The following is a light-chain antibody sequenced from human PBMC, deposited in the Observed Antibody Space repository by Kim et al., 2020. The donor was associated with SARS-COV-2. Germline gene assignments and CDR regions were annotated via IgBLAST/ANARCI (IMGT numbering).Light chain of an antibody. CDR3: SSYTDFIPLDV. CDR2: AVD. Sequence: QSITLSCTGSSSEFAGSDSVAWYQQHPGKAPKLIMFAVDNRPSGVSTRFSGSKSGNTASLTISGLQADDAADYYCSSYTDFIPLDVFGSGTKVTVL. J-gene: IGLJ1*01. V-gene: IGLV2-14*03. CDR1: SSEFAGSDS.